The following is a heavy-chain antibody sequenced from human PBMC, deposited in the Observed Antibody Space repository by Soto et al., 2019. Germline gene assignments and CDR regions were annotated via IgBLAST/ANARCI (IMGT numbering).Heavy chain of an antibody. Sequence: EASVKVSCKASGYTFTSYGISWVRQAPGQGLEWMGWISAYNGNTNYAQKLQGRVTMTTDTSTSTAYMELRSLRSDDTAVCYCAIERRITMLRGVNSWFDRWGKGTLVTVS. CDR1: GYTFTSYG. J-gene: IGHJ5*02. CDR2: ISAYNGNT. V-gene: IGHV1-18*04. CDR3: AIERRITMLRGVNSWFDR. D-gene: IGHD3-10*01.